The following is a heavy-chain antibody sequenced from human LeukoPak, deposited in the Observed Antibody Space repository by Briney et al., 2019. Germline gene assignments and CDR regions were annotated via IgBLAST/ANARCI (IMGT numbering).Heavy chain of an antibody. J-gene: IGHJ4*02. D-gene: IGHD5-12*01. V-gene: IGHV1-18*01. CDR3: ARVLGYSGYPTYFDY. CDR2: ISAYNGNT. CDR1: GYTFTSYG. Sequence: ASVKVSCKASGYTFTSYGISWVRQAPGQRREWMGWISAYNGNTNYVQKLQGRVTMTTDTSTSTAYMELRSLRSDDTAVYYCARVLGYSGYPTYFDYWGQGTLVTVSS.